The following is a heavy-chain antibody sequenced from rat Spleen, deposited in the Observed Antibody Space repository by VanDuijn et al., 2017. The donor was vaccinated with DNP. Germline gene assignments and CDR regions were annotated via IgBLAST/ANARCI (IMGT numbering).Heavy chain of an antibody. V-gene: IGHV4-2*01. CDR1: GFIFFDYW. CDR3: ALMDGAFDY. J-gene: IGHJ2*01. CDR2: INKDSSTI. D-gene: IGHD1-12*02. Sequence: EVQLVESGGGLVQPGRSLKVSCAASGFIFFDYWMGWVRQAPGKGLEWIGEINKDSSTIKYIPSLKDKFTISRDNAQNTLYLQMSKLGSEDTAIYYCALMDGAFDYWGQGVMVTVSS.